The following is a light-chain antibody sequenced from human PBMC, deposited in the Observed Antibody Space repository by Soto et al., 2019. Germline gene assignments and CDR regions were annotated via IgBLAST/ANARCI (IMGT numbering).Light chain of an antibody. Sequence: QSVLTQPPSLSAAPGQSVTISCSGNSSNIGNNYVAWYQLLPGTAPKLLIYDTYKRPSGIPDRFSASKSGTSATLAITGLQAAEEADYYCGAWDGRLGGVFGGGTKLTVL. V-gene: IGLV1-51*01. CDR3: GAWDGRLGGV. J-gene: IGLJ2*01. CDR2: DTY. CDR1: SSNIGNNY.